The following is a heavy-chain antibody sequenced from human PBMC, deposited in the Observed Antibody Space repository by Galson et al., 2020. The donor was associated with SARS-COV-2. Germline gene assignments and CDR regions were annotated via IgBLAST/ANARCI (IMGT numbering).Heavy chain of an antibody. Sequence: SETLSLTCTVSGGSLFSGNDYWGWNRQSPGKGLEWIGSVHFSGTTSYNPSLGSRVSISMDAPKNQFSLKVTSLSAADTAVYYCARQSNSHYVPHFDHWGQGTLVTISS. J-gene: IGHJ4*02. CDR2: VHFSGTT. V-gene: IGHV4-39*01. CDR1: GGSLFSGNDY. D-gene: IGHD4-4*01. CDR3: ARQSNSHYVPHFDH.